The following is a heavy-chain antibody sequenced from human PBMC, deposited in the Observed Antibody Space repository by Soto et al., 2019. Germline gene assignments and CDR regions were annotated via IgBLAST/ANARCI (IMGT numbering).Heavy chain of an antibody. CDR3: ARKSDSSPVPEADGV. CDR1: GFSVGSNY. J-gene: IGHJ4*02. D-gene: IGHD2-8*01. CDR2: IYSNGDT. Sequence: EVQLVETGGGLIQPGGSLRLSCAASGFSVGSNYMTWVRQSPGKGLEWVSLIYSNGDTDYADSVKGRFSISRDNFKNTLYLQMNNLRAGGTAVYHCARKSDSSPVPEADGVWGRGTLVTVSS. V-gene: IGHV3-53*02.